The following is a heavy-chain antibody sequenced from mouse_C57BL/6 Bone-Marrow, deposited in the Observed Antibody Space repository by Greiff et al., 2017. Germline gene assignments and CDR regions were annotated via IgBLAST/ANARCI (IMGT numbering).Heavy chain of an antibody. Sequence: EVQLQESGGGLVQPGGSLKLSCAASGFTFSDYYMYWVRQTPEKRLEWVAYISNGGGSTYYPDTVKGRFTISRDNAKNTLYLQMSRLKSEDTAMYYGANYGNAMDDWGQGTSVTVSS. CDR1: GFTFSDYY. V-gene: IGHV5-12*01. J-gene: IGHJ4*01. CDR3: ANYGNAMDD. CDR2: ISNGGGST. D-gene: IGHD1-1*01.